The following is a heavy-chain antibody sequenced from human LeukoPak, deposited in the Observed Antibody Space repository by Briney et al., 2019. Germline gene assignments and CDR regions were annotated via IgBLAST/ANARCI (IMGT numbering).Heavy chain of an antibody. Sequence: GGSLRLSCAASGFSFSDSYMSWIRQAPGKGLEWVSTISGSRGSTYYADSVKGRVTISRDNSRNTLYLQMNSLRAEDTALYYCAKEGDSGTYAFFVYWGQGTLVTVSP. V-gene: IGHV3-23*01. CDR1: GFSFSDSY. D-gene: IGHD1-26*01. CDR3: AKEGDSGTYAFFVY. CDR2: ISGSRGST. J-gene: IGHJ4*02.